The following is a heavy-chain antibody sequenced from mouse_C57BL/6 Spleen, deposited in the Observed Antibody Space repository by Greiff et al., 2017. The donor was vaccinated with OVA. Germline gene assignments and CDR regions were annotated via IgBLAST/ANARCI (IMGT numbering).Heavy chain of an antibody. J-gene: IGHJ1*03. CDR1: GYTFTDYN. V-gene: IGHV1-22*01. CDR2: INPNNGGT. D-gene: IGHD2-3*01. CDR3: ARGGYDGYFDWYFDV. Sequence: EVKVVESGPELVKPGASVKMSCKASGYTFTDYNMHWVKQSHGKSLEWIGYINPNNGGTSYNQKFKGKATLTVNKSSSTAYMELRSLTSEDSAVYYGARGGYDGYFDWYFDVWGTGTTVTVSS.